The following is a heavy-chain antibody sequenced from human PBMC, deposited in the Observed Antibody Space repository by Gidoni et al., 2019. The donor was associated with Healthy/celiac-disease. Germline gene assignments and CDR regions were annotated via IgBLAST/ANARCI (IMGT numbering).Heavy chain of an antibody. Sequence: EVQLVESGGGLVQPGGSLSLSCAASGFPFSSYDMHWVRQATGKGLEGVSAIGTAGDTYYPGSVKGRFTISRENAKNSLYLQMNSLRAGDTAVYYCARVPPLSGSGSYISWGQGTLVTVSS. D-gene: IGHD3-10*01. CDR3: ARVPPLSGSGSYIS. CDR1: GFPFSSYD. V-gene: IGHV3-13*01. J-gene: IGHJ4*02. CDR2: IGTAGDT.